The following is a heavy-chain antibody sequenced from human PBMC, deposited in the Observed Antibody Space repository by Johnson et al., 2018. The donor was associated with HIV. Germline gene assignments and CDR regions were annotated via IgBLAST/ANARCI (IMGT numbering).Heavy chain of an antibody. V-gene: IGHV3-30*03. CDR1: GFTVSSNY. CDR3: ARGGYLDAFDI. CDR2: ISYDGSNK. D-gene: IGHD6-13*01. Sequence: QMLLVESGGGLVQPGGSLRLSCASSGFTVSSNYMSWVRQAPGKGLEWVAVISYDGSNKYYADSVKGRFTISRDNSKNTLYLQMNSLRAEDTAVYYCARGGYLDAFDIWGQGTMVTVSS. J-gene: IGHJ3*02.